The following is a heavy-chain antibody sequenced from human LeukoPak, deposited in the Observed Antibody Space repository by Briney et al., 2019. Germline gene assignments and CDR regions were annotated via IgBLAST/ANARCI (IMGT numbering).Heavy chain of an antibody. V-gene: IGHV3-23*01. CDR3: ASGMVRGVIMADY. J-gene: IGHJ4*02. CDR1: GFNLTNYA. Sequence: PGGSLRLSCAASGFNLTNYAMSWVRQAPGKGLEWVSGMSGSGASTYYADSVKGRFTISRDNAKNSLYLQMNSLRAEDTAVYYCASGMVRGVIMADYWGQGTLVTVSS. CDR2: MSGSGAST. D-gene: IGHD3-10*01.